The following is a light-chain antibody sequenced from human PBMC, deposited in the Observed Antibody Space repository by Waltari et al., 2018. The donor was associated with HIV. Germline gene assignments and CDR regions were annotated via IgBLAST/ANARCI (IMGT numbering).Light chain of an antibody. CDR3: AVWDDSLSGPV. CDR1: SFNIGSNY. CDR2: RNN. V-gene: IGLV1-47*01. J-gene: IGLJ3*02. Sequence: QSVLTQTPSASGTPGQRVTLSCSGRSFNIGSNYVYWYQQFPGTTPKLLIYRNNYRPSGVPDRFSGSKSGTSASLVSSGLRSEDEADYYCAVWDDSLSGPVFGGGTKLTVL.